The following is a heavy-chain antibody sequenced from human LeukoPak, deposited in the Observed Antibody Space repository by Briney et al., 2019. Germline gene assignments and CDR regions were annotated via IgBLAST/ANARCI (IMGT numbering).Heavy chain of an antibody. CDR2: IYPGDSDT. J-gene: IGHJ4*02. D-gene: IGHD3-3*01. CDR1: GYSFTSYW. Sequence: HGESLKISCKGSGYSFTSYWIGWVRQMPGKGLEWMGIIYPGDSDTRYSPSFQGQVTISADKSISTAYLQWSSLKASDTAMYYCARGGYDFWSGYYPGDYWGQGTLVTVSS. V-gene: IGHV5-51*01. CDR3: ARGGYDFWSGYYPGDY.